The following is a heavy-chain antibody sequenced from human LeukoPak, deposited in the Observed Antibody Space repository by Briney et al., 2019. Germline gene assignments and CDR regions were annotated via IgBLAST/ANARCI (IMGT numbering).Heavy chain of an antibody. CDR3: ARAVRYCSSTSCPKGTYYYYYGMDV. J-gene: IGHJ6*04. CDR2: ISYDGSNK. Sequence: GRSLRLSCAASGFTFSSYAMHWVRQAPGKGLEWVAVISYDGSNKYYADSVKGRFTISRDNSKNTLYLQMYSLRAEDTAVYYCARAVRYCSSTSCPKGTYYYYYGMDVWGKGTTVTVSS. CDR1: GFTFSSYA. D-gene: IGHD2-2*01. V-gene: IGHV3-30*04.